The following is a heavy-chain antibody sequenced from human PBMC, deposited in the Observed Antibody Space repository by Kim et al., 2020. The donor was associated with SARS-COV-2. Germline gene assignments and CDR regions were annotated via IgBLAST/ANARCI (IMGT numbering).Heavy chain of an antibody. CDR1: GFTFSSYP. CDR3: VKQRISGDWYFDL. Sequence: GGSLRLSCSASGFTFSSYPMQWVRQAPGRGLEYVSAISTNGDHIYYADSVKGRFTISRDNSKNTLYLQMSSLRPEDTALYYCVKQRISGDWYFDLWGRGTPVPVSS. V-gene: IGHV3-64D*06. J-gene: IGHJ2*01. CDR2: ISTNGDHI. D-gene: IGHD2-15*01.